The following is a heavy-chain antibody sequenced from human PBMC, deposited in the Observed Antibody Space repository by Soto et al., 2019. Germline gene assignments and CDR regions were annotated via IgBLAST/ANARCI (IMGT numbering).Heavy chain of an antibody. V-gene: IGHV4-30-2*01. D-gene: IGHD3-3*01. J-gene: IGHJ4*02. Sequence: PSETLSLTCAVCGGSISSGGYSWSWIRQPPGKGLEWIGYIYHSGSTYYNPSLKSRVTISVDRSKNQFSLKLSSVTAADTAVYYCARGGGYDFWSGPPDYWGQGTLVTVSS. CDR3: ARGGGYDFWSGPPDY. CDR1: GGSISSGGYS. CDR2: IYHSGST.